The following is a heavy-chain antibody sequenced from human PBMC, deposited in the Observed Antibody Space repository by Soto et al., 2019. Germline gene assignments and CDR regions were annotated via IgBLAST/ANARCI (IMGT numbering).Heavy chain of an antibody. CDR3: ASWGGSIAAEYPDY. CDR2: IYPGDSDT. V-gene: IGHV5-51*01. Sequence: GEYQKISCKGSGDSFTRYWSGSVRQMPGKGLEWMGIIYPGDSDTRYSPSFQGQVTISADKSISTAYLQWSSLKASDTAMYYCASWGGSIAAEYPDYWGQGTLVTVSS. D-gene: IGHD6-13*01. J-gene: IGHJ4*02. CDR1: GDSFTRYW.